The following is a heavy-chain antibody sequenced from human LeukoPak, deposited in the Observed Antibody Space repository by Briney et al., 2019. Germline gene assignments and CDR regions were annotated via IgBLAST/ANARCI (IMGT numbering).Heavy chain of an antibody. Sequence: ASVKVSCKASGGTFISYAISWVRQAPGQGLEWMGGIIPIFDTTNYAQKFQGRVTITADESTSTAYMERSSLRSEDTAVYYCARGYSKESPPHHWGQGTLVTVSS. CDR1: GGTFISYA. D-gene: IGHD5-12*01. CDR3: ARGYSKESPPHH. V-gene: IGHV1-69*01. J-gene: IGHJ5*02. CDR2: IIPIFDTT.